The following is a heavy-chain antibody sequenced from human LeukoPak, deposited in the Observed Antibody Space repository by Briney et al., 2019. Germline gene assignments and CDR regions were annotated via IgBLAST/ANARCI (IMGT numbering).Heavy chain of an antibody. V-gene: IGHV4-39*01. CDR1: GGSISSSSYY. J-gene: IGHJ4*02. CDR2: IYYSGST. D-gene: IGHD5-18*01. CDR3: ASPDTAMVIFDY. Sequence: SETLSLTCTVSGGSISSSSYYWGWIRQPPGKGLEWIGSIYYSGSTYYNPSLKSRVTISVDTSKNQFSLKLSSVTAADTAVYYCASPDTAMVIFDYRGQGTLVTVSS.